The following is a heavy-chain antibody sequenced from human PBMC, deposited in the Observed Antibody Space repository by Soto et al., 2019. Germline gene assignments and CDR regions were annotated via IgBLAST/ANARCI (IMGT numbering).Heavy chain of an antibody. CDR3: AKGGRSGHYVDTFDI. J-gene: IGHJ3*02. Sequence: EVQLLESGGGLVQPGGSLRLSCVVSGFTFSTYVMSWVRQAPGKGLEWVAAVSGSGGRTYYADSVKGRLTISRDNSENTLYLQMSSLRAEDTAVYYCAKGGRSGHYVDTFDIWGRGTMVTISS. D-gene: IGHD3-22*01. V-gene: IGHV3-23*01. CDR1: GFTFSTYV. CDR2: VSGSGGRT.